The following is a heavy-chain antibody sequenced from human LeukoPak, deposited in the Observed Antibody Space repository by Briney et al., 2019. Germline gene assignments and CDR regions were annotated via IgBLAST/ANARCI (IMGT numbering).Heavy chain of an antibody. J-gene: IGHJ4*02. CDR2: IYYTGST. V-gene: IGHV4-39*07. CDR3: ARGGSFAKLVTGFADS. D-gene: IGHD1-26*01. CDR1: GGSISSSSYY. Sequence: PSETLSLTCTVSGGSISSSSYYWGWIRQPPGKGLEWIGSIYYTGSTNYNPSLKSRVTISLDTSKNQFSLKLSSVTAADTAVYYCARGGSFAKLVTGFADSWGQGTLVTVSS.